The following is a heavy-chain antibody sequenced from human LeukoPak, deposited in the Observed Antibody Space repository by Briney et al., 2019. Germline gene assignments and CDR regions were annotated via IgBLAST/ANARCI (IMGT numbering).Heavy chain of an antibody. V-gene: IGHV1-8*03. Sequence: GASVKVSCKASGYTFTSYDINWVRQAPGQGLEWMGWMNPNSGNTGYAQKFQGRVTITRNTSISTAYMELSSLRSEDTAVYYCAREISTVRYYYYYMDVWGKGTTVTVSS. CDR3: AREISTVRYYYYYMDV. J-gene: IGHJ6*03. CDR1: GYTFTSYD. CDR2: MNPNSGNT. D-gene: IGHD4-11*01.